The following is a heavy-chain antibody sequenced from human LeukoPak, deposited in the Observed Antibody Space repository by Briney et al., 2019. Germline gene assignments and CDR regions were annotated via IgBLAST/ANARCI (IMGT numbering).Heavy chain of an antibody. CDR1: GFTFSSYA. D-gene: IGHD2-15*01. J-gene: IGHJ4*02. V-gene: IGHV3-23*01. CDR3: AKVDGVVYYFDY. CDR2: ISGSGGST. Sequence: GGSLRLSCAASGFTFSSYAMSWVRQAPGKGLEWVSAISGSGGSTYYADSVKGRFTISRDNSKNTLYLQTNSLRAEDTAVYYCAKVDGVVYYFDYWGQGTLVTVSS.